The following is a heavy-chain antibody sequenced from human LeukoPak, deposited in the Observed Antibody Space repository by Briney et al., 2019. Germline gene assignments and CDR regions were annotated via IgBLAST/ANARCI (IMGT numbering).Heavy chain of an antibody. D-gene: IGHD2-2*01. CDR2: IYYSGST. J-gene: IGHJ4*02. CDR1: GGSMSNIYY. CDR3: ARRGYCSSTSCYEVSELDY. V-gene: IGHV4-61*05. Sequence: PSETLSLTCNVSGGSMSNIYYWGWIRQPPGKGLEWIGYIYYSGSTNYNPSLKSRVTISVDTSKNQFSLKLSSVTAADTAVYYCARRGYCSSTSCYEVSELDYWGQGTLVTVSS.